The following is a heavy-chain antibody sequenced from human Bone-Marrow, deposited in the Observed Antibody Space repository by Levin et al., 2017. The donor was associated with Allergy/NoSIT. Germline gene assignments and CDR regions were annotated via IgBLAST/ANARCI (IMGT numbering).Heavy chain of an antibody. Sequence: RSQTLSLTCTVSGGSISSYYWSWIRQPPGKGLEWIGYIYYSGSTNYNPSLKSRVTISVDTSKNQFSLKLSSVTAADTAVYYCARLKVVRYCSSTSCYSSMFDYWGQGTLVTVSS. J-gene: IGHJ4*02. V-gene: IGHV4-59*01. D-gene: IGHD2-2*01. CDR3: ARLKVVRYCSSTSCYSSMFDY. CDR2: IYYSGST. CDR1: GGSISSYY.